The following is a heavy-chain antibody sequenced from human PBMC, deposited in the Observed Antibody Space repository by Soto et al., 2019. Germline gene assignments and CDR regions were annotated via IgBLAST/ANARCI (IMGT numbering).Heavy chain of an antibody. CDR3: ARDEGPVEDYYYYYMDV. Sequence: GGSLRLSCAASGFTFSSYWMSWVRQAPGKGLEWVANIKQDGSEKYYVDSVKGRFTVSRDNAKNSLYLQMNNLRAEDTAVYYCARDEGPVEDYYYYYMDVWGKGTTVTVSS. D-gene: IGHD3-3*01. CDR1: GFTFSSYW. CDR2: IKQDGSEK. V-gene: IGHV3-7*01. J-gene: IGHJ6*03.